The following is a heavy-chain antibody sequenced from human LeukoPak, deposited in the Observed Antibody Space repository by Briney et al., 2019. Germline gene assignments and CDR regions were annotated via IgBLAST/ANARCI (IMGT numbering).Heavy chain of an antibody. V-gene: IGHV4-34*01. D-gene: IGHD3-22*01. CDR1: GGSFSGYY. CDR3: ARRAYYDSSGYSPASGYFDL. Sequence: SETLSLTCAVYGGSFSGYYWSWIRQPPGKGLEWIGEINHSGSTNYNPSLKSRVTISVDTSKNQFSLRLRSVTAADTAIYYCARRAYYDSSGYSPASGYFDLWGRGTLVSVSS. CDR2: INHSGST. J-gene: IGHJ2*01.